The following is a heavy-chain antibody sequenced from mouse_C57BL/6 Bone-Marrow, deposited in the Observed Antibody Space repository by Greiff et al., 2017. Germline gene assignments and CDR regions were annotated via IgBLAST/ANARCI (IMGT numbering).Heavy chain of an antibody. V-gene: IGHV1-55*01. CDR2: IYPGSGST. J-gene: IGHJ4*01. CDR3: ARGGLPDYYAMDY. D-gene: IGHD2-2*01. CDR1: GYTFTSYW. Sequence: VQLQQSGAELVKPGASVKMSCKASGYTFTSYWITWVKQRPGQGLEWIGDIYPGSGSTNYNEKFKSKATLTVDTSSSTAYMQLSSLTSEDSAVYYCARGGLPDYYAMDYWGQGTSVTVSS.